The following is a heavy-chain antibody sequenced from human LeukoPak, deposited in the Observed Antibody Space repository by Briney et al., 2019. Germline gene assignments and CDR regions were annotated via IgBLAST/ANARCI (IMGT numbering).Heavy chain of an antibody. CDR3: ARAVVVVAATPARHFDY. CDR2: INHSGST. J-gene: IGHJ4*02. V-gene: IGHV4-34*01. D-gene: IGHD2-15*01. CDR1: GGSFSGYY. Sequence: SETLSLTCAVYGGSFSGYYWSWIRQPPGRGLEWIGEINHSGSTNYNPSLKSRVTISVDTSKNQFSLKLSSVTAADTAVYYFARAVVVVAATPARHFDYWGQRTLVTVSS.